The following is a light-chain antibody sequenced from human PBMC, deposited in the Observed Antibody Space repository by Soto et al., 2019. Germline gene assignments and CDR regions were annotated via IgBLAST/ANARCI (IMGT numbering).Light chain of an antibody. CDR3: SSYTSSSTYV. CDR1: SSDVGGYNY. Sequence: QSALTQHASVSGSPGQSITISCTGTSSDVGGYNYVSWYQQHPVKAPKLMIYEVSNRPSGVSNRFSGSKSGNTASLTISGLQAEDEADYYCSSYTSSSTYVFGTGTKLTVL. J-gene: IGLJ1*01. V-gene: IGLV2-14*01. CDR2: EVS.